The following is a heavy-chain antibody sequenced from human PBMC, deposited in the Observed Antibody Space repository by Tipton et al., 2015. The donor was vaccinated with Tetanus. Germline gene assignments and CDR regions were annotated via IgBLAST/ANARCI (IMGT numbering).Heavy chain of an antibody. V-gene: IGHV4-39*01. CDR1: GGSIGDKKYY. CDR2: VYFEGST. CDR3: ARHLYGYWFDP. D-gene: IGHD3-10*01. Sequence: TLSLTCSVSGGSIGDKKYYWGWIRQPPGKGLEWIASVYFEGSTYYSPPLKSRVIIAVDTAQNLFSLRLSSVTADDTAVYYCARHLYGYWFDPWGQGALVTVSS. J-gene: IGHJ5*02.